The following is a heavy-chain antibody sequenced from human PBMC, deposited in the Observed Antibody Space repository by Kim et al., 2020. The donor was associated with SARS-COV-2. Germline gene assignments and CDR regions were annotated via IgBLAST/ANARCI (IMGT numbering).Heavy chain of an antibody. D-gene: IGHD2-21*01. CDR1: RGSISDNY. CDR3: ARVRYCSGDCCQFLDY. Sequence: SETLSLTCSVSRGSISDNYWSWIRQPPGKGLEWIGHIYQTGRTNYNPSLKSRVIILVDTSTNQFSLKLRSVTAAATAVYYCARVRYCSGDCCQFLDYW. J-gene: IGHJ4*01. V-gene: IGHV4-59*01. CDR2: IYQTGRT.